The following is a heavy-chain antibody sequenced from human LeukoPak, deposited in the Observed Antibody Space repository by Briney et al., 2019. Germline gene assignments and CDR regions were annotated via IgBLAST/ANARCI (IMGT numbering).Heavy chain of an antibody. V-gene: IGHV3-21*01. CDR2: ISSSSSYI. CDR1: GFTFSSYS. J-gene: IGHJ4*02. CDR3: ARDTHYYDSSGYPPPFDY. Sequence: KPGGSLRLSCAASGFTFSSYSMNWVRQAPGKGLEWVSSISSSSSYIYYADSVKGRFTISRDNAKNSLYLQMNSLRAEDTAVYYCARDTHYYDSSGYPPPFDYWGQGTLVTVSS. D-gene: IGHD3-22*01.